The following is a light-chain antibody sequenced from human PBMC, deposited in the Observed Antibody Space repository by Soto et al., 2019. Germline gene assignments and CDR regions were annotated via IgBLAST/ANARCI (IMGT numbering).Light chain of an antibody. V-gene: IGKV3-15*01. CDR1: QSVSSN. Sequence: EIVLTQSQGTLSLSPGERATRSCRASQSVSSNLAWYQQKPGQAPRLLIYGASTRATGIPARFSGSGSGTEFTLTISSLQSEDFAVYYCQQYNNWPPITFGQGTRLEI. CDR3: QQYNNWPPIT. CDR2: GAS. J-gene: IGKJ5*01.